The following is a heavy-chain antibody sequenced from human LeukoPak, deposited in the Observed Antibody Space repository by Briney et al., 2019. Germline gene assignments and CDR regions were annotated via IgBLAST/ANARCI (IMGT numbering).Heavy chain of an antibody. V-gene: IGHV5-51*01. J-gene: IGHJ3*02. CDR2: IYPGDSDT. Sequence: GESLKISCKGSGYSFTSYWIGWVRQMPGKGLEWMGIIYPGDSDTRYSPSFQGQVTISADKSISTAYLQWSSLKASDTAMYYCARPTNYYDSSGYYYDSAFDIWGQGTMVTVSS. CDR1: GYSFTSYW. CDR3: ARPTNYYDSSGYYYDSAFDI. D-gene: IGHD3-22*01.